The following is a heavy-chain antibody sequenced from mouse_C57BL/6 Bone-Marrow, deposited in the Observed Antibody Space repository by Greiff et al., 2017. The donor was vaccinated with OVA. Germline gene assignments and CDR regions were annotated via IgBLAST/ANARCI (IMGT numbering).Heavy chain of an antibody. J-gene: IGHJ4*01. CDR3: AKRGLGRDAMDY. CDR1: GFSLTSYG. D-gene: IGHD4-1*01. Sequence: VQLQESGPGLVAPSQSLSITCTVSGFSLTSYGVSWVRQPPGQGLEWLGVIWGDGGTNYHSALISRLSISKKNSKSLVFLILNSLQTDDTATYYGAKRGLGRDAMDYWGQGTSVTVSS. CDR2: IWGDGGT. V-gene: IGHV2-3*01.